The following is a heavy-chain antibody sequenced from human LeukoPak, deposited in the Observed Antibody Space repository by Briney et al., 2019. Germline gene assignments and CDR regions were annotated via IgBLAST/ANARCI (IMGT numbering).Heavy chain of an antibody. D-gene: IGHD6-19*01. CDR2: IQYDGSNE. V-gene: IGHV3-30*02. Sequence: GGSLRLSCAASGFTFSSYGMHWVRQAPGKGLEWVAYIQYDGSNERYADSVKGRFSISRDNAKNSLFLQMNSLRAEDTAVYYCARDRGYSSFDYWGQGTLVTVSS. CDR3: ARDRGYSSFDY. J-gene: IGHJ4*02. CDR1: GFTFSSYG.